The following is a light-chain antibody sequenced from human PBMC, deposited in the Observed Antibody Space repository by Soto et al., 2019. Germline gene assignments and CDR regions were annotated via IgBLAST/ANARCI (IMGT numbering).Light chain of an antibody. V-gene: IGLV2-14*01. CDR1: NSDIGRYNY. J-gene: IGLJ2*01. Sequence: SALTQPASVSGSPGQSITIPCTGTNSDIGRYNYVSWYQQHPGRAPRLIIYEVINRPAGVSNRFSGSKSGNTASLTISGLQVADEADYYCCSYTRSSTLLFGGGTKVTVL. CDR3: CSYTRSSTLL. CDR2: EVI.